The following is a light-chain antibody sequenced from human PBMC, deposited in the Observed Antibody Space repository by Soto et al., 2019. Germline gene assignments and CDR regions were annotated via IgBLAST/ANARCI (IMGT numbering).Light chain of an antibody. V-gene: IGKV3-20*01. J-gene: IGKJ1*01. CDR1: ESVSSNY. Sequence: EIVLTQSPGTLSSSPGERATLSCRASESVSSNYLAWYQQRPGQAPRLLIYAASNRARGIPDRFGGSGSGTDSTLTVSRLEPEDFAVYYWQQYGSAPWTFGQGTKV. CDR2: AAS. CDR3: QQYGSAPWT.